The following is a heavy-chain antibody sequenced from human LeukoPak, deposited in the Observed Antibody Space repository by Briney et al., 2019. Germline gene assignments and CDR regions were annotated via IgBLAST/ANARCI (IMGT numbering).Heavy chain of an antibody. CDR2: THTSGGI. D-gene: IGHD6-13*01. J-gene: IGHJ5*02. CDR1: GGSMNNYY. CDR3: ARIPSVFKDTAWYEACIDR. Sequence: SETLSLTCTVSGGSMNNYYWSWLRQPAGKGLEWIGRTHTSGGINYNPALKSRVTMSVDTSKNEFSLKLTSVTAADTAVYFCARIPSVFKDTAWYEACIDRWGQGILVTVS. V-gene: IGHV4-4*07.